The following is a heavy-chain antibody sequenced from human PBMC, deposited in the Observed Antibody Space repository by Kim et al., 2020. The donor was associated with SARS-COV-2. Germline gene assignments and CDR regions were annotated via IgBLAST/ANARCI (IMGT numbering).Heavy chain of an antibody. V-gene: IGHV3-9*01. J-gene: IGHJ6*02. CDR3: AKAVVTAYYYCGMDV. D-gene: IGHD2-21*02. Sequence: DSVKGRFTISRDNAKNYLYLQMNSLGAEDTALYYCAKAVVTAYYYCGMDVWGQGPTVTVSS.